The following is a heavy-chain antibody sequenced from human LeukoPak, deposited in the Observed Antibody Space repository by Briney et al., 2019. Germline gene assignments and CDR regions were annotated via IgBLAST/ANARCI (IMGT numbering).Heavy chain of an antibody. Sequence: ASVKVSCKASGYTFTGYYMHWVRQAPGQGLEWMGWINPNSGGTNYAQKFQGRVTMTRDTSISTAYMELSRLRSDDTAVYYCATLCCGSYYMDVWGKGTTVTVSS. CDR2: INPNSGGT. CDR3: ATLCCGSYYMDV. D-gene: IGHD2-15*01. V-gene: IGHV1-2*02. J-gene: IGHJ6*03. CDR1: GYTFTGYY.